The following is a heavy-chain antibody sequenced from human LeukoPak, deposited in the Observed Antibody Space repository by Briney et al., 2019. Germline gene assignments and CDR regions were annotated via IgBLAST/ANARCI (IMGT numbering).Heavy chain of an antibody. CDR3: ARDSSHLQFDP. Sequence: SETLSLTCAVYGGSFSGYYWSWIRQPPGKGLEWIGEINHSGSTYYNPSLKSRVTISVDTSKNQFSLKLSSVTAADTAVYYCARDSSHLQFDPWGQGTLVTVSS. CDR1: GGSFSGYY. V-gene: IGHV4-34*01. CDR2: INHSGST. J-gene: IGHJ5*02.